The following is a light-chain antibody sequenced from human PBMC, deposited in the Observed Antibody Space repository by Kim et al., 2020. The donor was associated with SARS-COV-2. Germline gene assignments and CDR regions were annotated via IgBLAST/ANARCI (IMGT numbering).Light chain of an antibody. CDR1: NIRSKS. CDR3: QVWASSSGLWV. V-gene: IGLV3-21*04. Sequence: SYELTQPPSVSVAPGKTARITCGGDNIRSKSVHWYQQKPGQAPVLVIYYDSDRPSGIPERFSGSNSGNTATLTISRVGAGDEADYYCQVWASSSGLWVFG. CDR2: YDS. J-gene: IGLJ3*02.